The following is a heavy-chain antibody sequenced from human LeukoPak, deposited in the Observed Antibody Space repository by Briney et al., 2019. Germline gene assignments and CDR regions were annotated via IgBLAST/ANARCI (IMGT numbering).Heavy chain of an antibody. CDR3: ARDLVTVTKGFDI. V-gene: IGHV4-59*11. CDR1: ADSFSSHY. Sequence: SETLSLTCAVSADSFSSHYWTWIRQPPGKGLEWTGYISYIGSTNYNPSLKSRVTISIDTSKNQFSLKLSSVTAADTAVYYCARDLVTVTKGFDIWGQGTMVSVSS. D-gene: IGHD4-17*01. CDR2: ISYIGST. J-gene: IGHJ3*02.